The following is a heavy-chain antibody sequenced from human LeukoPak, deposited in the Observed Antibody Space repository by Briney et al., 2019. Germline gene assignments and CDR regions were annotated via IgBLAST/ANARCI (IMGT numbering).Heavy chain of an antibody. V-gene: IGHV4-61*02. CDR3: ARDVWFGAGRTFDY. D-gene: IGHD3-10*01. CDR2: IYTSGST. Sequence: SQTLSLTCTVSGGSISSGSYYWSWIRQPAGKGLDWIGRIYTSGSTNYNPSLKSRVTISVDTSKNQFSLKLSSVTAADTAVYYWARDVWFGAGRTFDYWGQGTLVTVSS. CDR1: GGSISSGSYY. J-gene: IGHJ4*02.